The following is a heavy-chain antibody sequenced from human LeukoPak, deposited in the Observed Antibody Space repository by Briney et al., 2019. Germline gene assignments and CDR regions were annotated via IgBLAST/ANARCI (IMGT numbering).Heavy chain of an antibody. D-gene: IGHD6-13*01. V-gene: IGHV4-39*07. CDR2: IYYSGST. Sequence: SETLSLTCTVSGGSISSSSYYWGWIRQPPGKGLEWIGSIYYSGSTYYNPSLKSRVTISVDTSKNQFSLKLSSVTAADTAVYYCARARGASGAYSSSWYTGPVRSYYFDYWGQGTLVTVSS. CDR3: ARARGASGAYSSSWYTGPVRSYYFDY. J-gene: IGHJ4*02. CDR1: GGSISSSSYY.